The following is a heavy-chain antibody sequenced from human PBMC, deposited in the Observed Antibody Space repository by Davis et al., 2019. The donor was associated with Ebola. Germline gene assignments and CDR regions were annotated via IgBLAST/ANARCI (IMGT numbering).Heavy chain of an antibody. CDR1: GFTFSTFG. Sequence: PGGSLRLSCSASGFTFSTFGMFWFRQAPGKGLEWVAFIRFDGSEKYYADSVKGRFTISRENSKATLDLQMNSLRAEDTAVYYCAKGDNSGWYGVDYWGQGTLVTVSS. CDR2: IRFDGSEK. D-gene: IGHD6-19*01. V-gene: IGHV3-30*02. J-gene: IGHJ4*02. CDR3: AKGDNSGWYGVDY.